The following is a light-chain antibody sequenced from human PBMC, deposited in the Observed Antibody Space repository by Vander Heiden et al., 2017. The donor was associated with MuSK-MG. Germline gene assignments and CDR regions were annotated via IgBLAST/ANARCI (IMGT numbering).Light chain of an antibody. CDR2: QNV. J-gene: IGLJ2*01. CDR3: QAWDIRHVV. CDR1: KLGDKY. V-gene: IGLV3-1*01. Sequence: SYELPQPPSWSVSPGQTATITCSGDKLGDKYTSWYQQRPGQSPLLVIYQNVKRPSGIPERFSGSTSGDTATLTISGTQALDEADYYCQAWDIRHVVFGGGTKLNVL.